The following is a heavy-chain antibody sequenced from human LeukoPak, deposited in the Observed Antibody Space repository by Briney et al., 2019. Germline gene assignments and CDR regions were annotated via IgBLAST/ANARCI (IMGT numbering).Heavy chain of an antibody. Sequence: GGSLRLSCAASGFTFSSYWMSWVRQAPGKGLEWVANIKQDGSEKYYVDSVKGRFTISRDNAKNSLYLQTNSLRAEDTAVYYCANFPMVRGVIEWFDPWGQGTLVTVSS. CDR2: IKQDGSEK. D-gene: IGHD3-10*01. CDR1: GFTFSSYW. CDR3: ANFPMVRGVIEWFDP. J-gene: IGHJ5*02. V-gene: IGHV3-7*01.